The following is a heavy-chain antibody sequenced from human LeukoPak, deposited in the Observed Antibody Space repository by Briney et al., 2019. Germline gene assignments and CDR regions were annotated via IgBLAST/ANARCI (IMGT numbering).Heavy chain of an antibody. Sequence: QAGGSLRLSCAASGFTFSSYEMNWVRQAPGKGLEWVSYITSSGSTIYYADSVKGRFTISRDNAKNSLYLQMNSLRAEDTALYYCARGAGTTGYFDYWGQGTLVTVSS. CDR1: GFTFSSYE. V-gene: IGHV3-48*03. J-gene: IGHJ4*02. D-gene: IGHD1-1*01. CDR2: ITSSGSTI. CDR3: ARGAGTTGYFDY.